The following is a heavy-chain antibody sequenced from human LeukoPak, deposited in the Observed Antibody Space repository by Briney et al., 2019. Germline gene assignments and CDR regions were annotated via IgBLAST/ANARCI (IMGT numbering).Heavy chain of an antibody. J-gene: IGHJ4*02. CDR1: GGSISSYY. CDR2: VYYSGST. D-gene: IGHD6-19*01. Sequence: SETLSLTCSVSGGSISSYYWSWIRQPPGKGLEWIGYVYYSGSTNSNPSLQSRVTISVDTSKNQFSLQLSSVTAADTAVYYCARYMSGPGPFDYWGQGTLVTVPS. V-gene: IGHV4-59*08. CDR3: ARYMSGPGPFDY.